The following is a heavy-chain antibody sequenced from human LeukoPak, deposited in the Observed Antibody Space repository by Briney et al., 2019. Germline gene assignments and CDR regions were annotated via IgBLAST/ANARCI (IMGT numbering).Heavy chain of an antibody. Sequence: GGSLRLSCVVSRLKFSDAWVTWVRQAPGKGLEWVGRIKRGGTTDYAAPVNGRFTISRDDSKNTIYLQVNSLKIEDTAVYYCKWERSVYYGMDVWGQGTTVTVSS. CDR1: RLKFSDAW. CDR2: IKRGGTT. CDR3: KWERSVYYGMDV. D-gene: IGHD1-26*01. V-gene: IGHV3-15*01. J-gene: IGHJ6*02.